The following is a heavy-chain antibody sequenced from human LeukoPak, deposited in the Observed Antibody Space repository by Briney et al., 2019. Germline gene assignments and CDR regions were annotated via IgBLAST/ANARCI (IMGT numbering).Heavy chain of an antibody. CDR1: GGSFSGYY. J-gene: IGHJ4*02. D-gene: IGHD6-13*01. CDR3: ARGPAAAGRAIPFDY. V-gene: IGHV4-34*01. Sequence: SETLSLTCAVYGGSFSGYYWSWIRQPPGKGLEWIGEINHSGSTNYNPSLKSRVAISVDTSKNQFSLKLSSVTAADTAVYYCARGPAAAGRAIPFDYWGQGTLVTVSS. CDR2: INHSGST.